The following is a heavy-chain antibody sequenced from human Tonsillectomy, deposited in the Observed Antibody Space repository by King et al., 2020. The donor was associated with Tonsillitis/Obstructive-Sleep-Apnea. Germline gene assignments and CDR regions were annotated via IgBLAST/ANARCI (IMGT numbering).Heavy chain of an antibody. Sequence: QLVQSGAEVKKPGASVKVSCKAYGDTFTSFGIRWVRQAPGRGLEWMGWISAYNGNTQYAQNLQGRVSITTDTPTRTAYMELRSLGSDDTAVYYCARDCNPLAGGGGHYNHYMDVWGKGTTVTVSS. CDR3: ARDCNPLAGGGGHYNHYMDV. CDR2: ISAYNGNT. D-gene: IGHD4-23*01. J-gene: IGHJ6*03. V-gene: IGHV1-18*04. CDR1: GDTFTSFG.